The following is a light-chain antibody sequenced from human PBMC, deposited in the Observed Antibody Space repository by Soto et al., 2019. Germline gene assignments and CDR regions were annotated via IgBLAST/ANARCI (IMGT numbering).Light chain of an antibody. CDR2: GAS. Sequence: EMVLTQSPGTLSLSPGERATLSCRASQTFTSTYLAWYQQKPGQAPRLLIYGASSRATGIPDRFSGSVSGTDFTLTISRLEPEDFAVYYCQQYGASPPLTFGGGTTVEIK. CDR1: QTFTSTY. CDR3: QQYGASPPLT. V-gene: IGKV3-20*01. J-gene: IGKJ4*01.